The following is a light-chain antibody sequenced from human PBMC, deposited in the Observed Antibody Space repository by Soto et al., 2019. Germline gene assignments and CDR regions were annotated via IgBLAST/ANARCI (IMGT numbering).Light chain of an antibody. Sequence: DIVVTQSPLSLPVTPGEPASISCRSSQSLLHSNGYNYLDWYLQKPGQSPQLLIYLGSNRASGVPDRFSGSGSGTDFTLRISRVEAEDVGLYYCMQALQTPNTFGQGTRLEI. CDR1: QSLLHSNGYNY. J-gene: IGKJ5*01. V-gene: IGKV2-28*01. CDR3: MQALQTPNT. CDR2: LGS.